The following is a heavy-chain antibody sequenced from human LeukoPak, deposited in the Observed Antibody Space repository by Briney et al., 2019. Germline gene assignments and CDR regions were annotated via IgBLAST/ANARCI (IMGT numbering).Heavy chain of an antibody. J-gene: IGHJ6*03. V-gene: IGHV1-69*01. D-gene: IGHD2-2*01. CDR1: GGTFSSYA. Sequence: GSSVKVSCKASGGTFSSYAISWVRQALGQGLEWMGGIIPIFGTANYAQKFQGRVTITADESTSTAYMELSSLRSEDTAVYYCARVHGDIVVPAATYYYYYYMDVWGKGTTVTVSS. CDR3: ARVHGDIVVPAATYYYYYYMDV. CDR2: IIPIFGTA.